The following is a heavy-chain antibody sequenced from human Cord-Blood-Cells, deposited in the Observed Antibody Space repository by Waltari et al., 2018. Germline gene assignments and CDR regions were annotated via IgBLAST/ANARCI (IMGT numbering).Heavy chain of an antibody. CDR2: IYTSGST. CDR3: ARGQRAEAAFDY. V-gene: IGHV4-4*07. D-gene: IGHD6-25*01. Sequence: IRQPAGKGLEWIGRIYTSGSTNYNPSLKSRVTMSVDTSKNQFSLKLSSVTAADTAVYYCARGQRAEAAFDYWGQGTLVTVSS. J-gene: IGHJ4*02.